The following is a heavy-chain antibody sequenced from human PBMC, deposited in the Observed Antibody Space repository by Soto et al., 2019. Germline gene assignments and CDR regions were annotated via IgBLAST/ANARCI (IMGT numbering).Heavy chain of an antibody. Sequence: EVKLVETGGALIQPGGSLTLSCAVSGFSVSTSYMAWVRQGPGKGLEWVSVIYTGGTTHYANSVTGRFTFSRDTSKNILYLHLNSLTTDDTAIYYCAKVWGYYFESWGQGTLVAVSS. J-gene: IGHJ4*02. D-gene: IGHD1-26*01. CDR2: IYTGGTT. CDR1: GFSVSTSY. CDR3: AKVWGYYFES. V-gene: IGHV3-53*02.